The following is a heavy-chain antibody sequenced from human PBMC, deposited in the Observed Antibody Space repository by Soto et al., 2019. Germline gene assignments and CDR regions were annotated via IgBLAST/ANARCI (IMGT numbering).Heavy chain of an antibody. CDR3: ARELVAATGWFDP. D-gene: IGHD2-15*01. CDR2: IGTAGDT. J-gene: IGHJ5*02. CDR1: GFTFSSYD. Sequence: ESGGGLVQPGGSLRLSCAASGFTFSSYDMHWVRQATGKGLEWVSAIGTAGDTYYPGSVKGRFTISRENAKNSLYLQMNSLRAGDTAVYYCARELVAATGWFDPWGQGTLVTVSS. V-gene: IGHV3-13*01.